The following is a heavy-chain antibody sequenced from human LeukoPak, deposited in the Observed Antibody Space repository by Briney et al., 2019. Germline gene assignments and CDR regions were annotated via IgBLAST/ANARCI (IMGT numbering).Heavy chain of an antibody. CDR2: IYTSGST. D-gene: IGHD3-22*01. J-gene: IGHJ3*02. V-gene: IGHV4-61*02. CDR1: GGSISSGSYY. CDR3: ARTLDYYDSSGYQNKRDAFDI. Sequence: PSETLSLTCTVSGGSISSGSYYWRWIRQPAGKGLEWIGRIYTSGSTNYNPSLKSRVTISVDTSKNQFSLKLSSVTAADTAVYYCARTLDYYDSSGYQNKRDAFDIWGQGTMVTVSS.